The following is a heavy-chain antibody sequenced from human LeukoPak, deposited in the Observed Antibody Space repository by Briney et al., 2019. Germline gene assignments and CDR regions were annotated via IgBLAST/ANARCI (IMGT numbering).Heavy chain of an antibody. V-gene: IGHV1-24*01. CDR1: GYTLTELS. J-gene: IGHJ4*02. D-gene: IGHD3-22*01. CDR2: FDPEDGET. Sequence: ASVKVSCKVSGYTLTELSMHWVRQAPGKGLEWMGGFDPEDGETIYAQKFQGRVTMTEDTSTDTAYMELSSLRSEDTAVYYCATLPLNYYDSSGYYYFDYWDQGTLVTVSS. CDR3: ATLPLNYYDSSGYYYFDY.